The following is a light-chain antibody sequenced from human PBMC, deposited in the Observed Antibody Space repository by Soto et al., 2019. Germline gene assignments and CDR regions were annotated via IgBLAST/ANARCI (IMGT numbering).Light chain of an antibody. CDR1: QSISNH. V-gene: IGKV1-39*01. J-gene: IGKJ2*01. CDR3: QQSYIMSEGYT. Sequence: DIQVTQSPSSLSASAGDRVTITCRASQSISNHLNWYQQKPGKAPKLLIYAASSLQSGVPSRFSSSGSGTDFTLTITSLQPEDFATYYCQQSYIMSEGYTFGQGTKLEIK. CDR2: AAS.